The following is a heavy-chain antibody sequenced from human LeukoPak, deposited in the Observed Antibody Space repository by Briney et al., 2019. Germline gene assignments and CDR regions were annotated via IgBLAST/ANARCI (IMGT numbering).Heavy chain of an antibody. V-gene: IGHV3-48*01. CDR2: ISSSGTTI. CDR3: AREWDCSGGSCYSTQFDF. D-gene: IGHD2-15*01. Sequence: GGSLRLSCAASGFTFSSYSMNWVRQAPGKGLEWVSYISSSGTTIYYADSVKGRFTISRDNAKNSLYLQMNSLRAEDTAVYYCAREWDCSGGSCYSTQFDFWGQGTLVTVSS. CDR1: GFTFSSYS. J-gene: IGHJ4*02.